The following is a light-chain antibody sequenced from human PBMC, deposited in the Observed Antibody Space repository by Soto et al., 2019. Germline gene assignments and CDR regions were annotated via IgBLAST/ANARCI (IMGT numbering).Light chain of an antibody. CDR1: SSDVGGYNY. CDR2: DVS. V-gene: IGLV2-11*01. CDR3: CSYAGSYTYV. J-gene: IGLJ1*01. Sequence: QSVLPQPRSVSGSPGQSVTISCNGTSSDVGGYNYVSWYQQHPGKAPKLMIYDVSKRPSGVPDRFSGSKSGNTASLTISGLQAEDEADYYCCSYAGSYTYVFGAGTKVTVL.